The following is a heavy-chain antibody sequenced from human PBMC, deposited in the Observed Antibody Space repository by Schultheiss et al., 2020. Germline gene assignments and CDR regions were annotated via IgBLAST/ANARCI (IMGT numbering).Heavy chain of an antibody. V-gene: IGHV3-7*01. CDR2: IKQDGSEK. CDR1: GFTFSSYW. D-gene: IGHD6-13*01. CDR3: ARIGSSWYGSFYYGMDV. Sequence: GESLKISCAASGFTFSSYWMSWVRQAPGKGLEWVANIKQDGSEKYYVDSVKGRFTISRDNAKNSLYLQMNSLRAEDTAVYYCARIGSSWYGSFYYGMDVWGQGTTVTVSS. J-gene: IGHJ6*02.